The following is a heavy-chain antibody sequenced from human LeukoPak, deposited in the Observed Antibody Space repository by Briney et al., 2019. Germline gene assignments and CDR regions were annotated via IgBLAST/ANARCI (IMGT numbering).Heavy chain of an antibody. Sequence: NPSETLSLTCTVSGGSISSYYWSWIRQPPGKGLEWIGYIYYSGSTNYNPSLKSRVTISVDTSKNQFSPKLSSVTAADTGVYYCARVITRITMAVVVLRFDYWGQGILVTVSS. J-gene: IGHJ4*02. D-gene: IGHD3-22*01. V-gene: IGHV4-59*08. CDR3: ARVITRITMAVVVLRFDY. CDR1: GGSISSYY. CDR2: IYYSGST.